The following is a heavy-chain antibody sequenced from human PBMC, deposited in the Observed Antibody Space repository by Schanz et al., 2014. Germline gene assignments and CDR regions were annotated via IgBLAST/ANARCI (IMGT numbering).Heavy chain of an antibody. CDR3: AKGRFGELSAFDI. CDR2: ISGGGGTT. J-gene: IGHJ3*02. V-gene: IGHV3-23*04. Sequence: EVQLVESGGGLVKPGGFLRLSCAASGFTFSDAWMSWVRQAPGKGLEWVSAISGGGGTTYYTDSVKGRFTISRDNSKSTLYLQMNSLRAEDTAVYYCAKGRFGELSAFDIWGQGTMVTVSS. D-gene: IGHD3-10*01. CDR1: GFTFSDAW.